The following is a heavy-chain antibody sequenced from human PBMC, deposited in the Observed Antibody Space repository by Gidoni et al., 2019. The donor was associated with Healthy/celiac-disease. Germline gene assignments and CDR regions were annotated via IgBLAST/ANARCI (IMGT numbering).Heavy chain of an antibody. CDR2: SNHSGST. CDR1: AGSSSGYY. CDR3: ARVDRGYSYGYRWSY. D-gene: IGHD5-18*01. V-gene: IGHV4-34*01. J-gene: IGHJ4*02. Sequence: QVQLQQWGAGLLKPSETLSLTCAVYAGSSSGYYWSGIRQPPGKGLEWIGESNHSGSTNYNPSLKSRVTISVDTSKNQFSLKLSSVTAADTAVYYCARVDRGYSYGYRWSYWGQGTLVTVSS.